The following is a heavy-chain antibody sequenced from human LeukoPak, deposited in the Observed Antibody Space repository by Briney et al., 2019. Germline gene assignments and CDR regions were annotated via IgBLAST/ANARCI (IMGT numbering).Heavy chain of an antibody. CDR2: ISGSGGST. J-gene: IGHJ4*02. CDR1: GFTFSSYA. V-gene: IGHV3-23*01. CDR3: AKAAYDYVWGSYQYIDY. D-gene: IGHD3-16*02. Sequence: GGSLRLSCAASGFTFSSYAMSWVRQAPGKGLEWVSAISGSGGSTYYADSVKGRFTISRDNSKNTLYLQMNSLRAEDTAVYYCAKAAYDYVWGSYQYIDYWGQGTLVTVSS.